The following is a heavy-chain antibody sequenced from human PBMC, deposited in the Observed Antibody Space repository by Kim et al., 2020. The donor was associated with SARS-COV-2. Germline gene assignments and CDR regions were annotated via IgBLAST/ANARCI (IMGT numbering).Heavy chain of an antibody. J-gene: IGHJ3*02. CDR1: GFTFSSYG. CDR2: IWYDGSNK. Sequence: GGSLRLSCAASGFTFSSYGMHWVRQAPGKGLEWVAVIWYDGSNKYYADSVKGRFTISRDNSKNTLYLQMNSLRAEDTAVYYCARGGEHVTYDIVVVPAAFDIWGQGTMVTVSS. V-gene: IGHV3-33*01. CDR3: ARGGEHVTYDIVVVPAAFDI. D-gene: IGHD2-2*01.